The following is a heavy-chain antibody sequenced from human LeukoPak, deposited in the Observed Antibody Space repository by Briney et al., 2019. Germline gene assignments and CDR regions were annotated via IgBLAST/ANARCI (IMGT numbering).Heavy chain of an antibody. D-gene: IGHD3-9*01. CDR2: ISYNGGNI. Sequence: GGSLRLSCAASGFTFDDYAMHWVRQAPGKGLEWVSGISYNGGNIEYADSVKGRFTISRNNAKNSLYLQMNSLRAEDMAMYYCAKDIERGIRYFVGFDSWGQGTLVTVSS. J-gene: IGHJ4*02. V-gene: IGHV3-9*03. CDR1: GFTFDDYA. CDR3: AKDIERGIRYFVGFDS.